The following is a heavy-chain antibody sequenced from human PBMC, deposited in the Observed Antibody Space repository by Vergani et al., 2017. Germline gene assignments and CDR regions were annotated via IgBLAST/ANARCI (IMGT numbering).Heavy chain of an antibody. CDR3: ARAAHCINCYAEGPNGPGYYYMDV. J-gene: IGHJ6*03. V-gene: IGHV4-61*02. D-gene: IGHD2-8*01. CDR1: GASVSRGTYY. CDR2: MYTSGHT. Sequence: QVQLQESGPGLLKPSQTLSLTCTVSGASVSRGTYYWTWIRQPAGKKLEWIVRMYTSGHTIYNPSLESRVTMSLDTSKNQFSLQLSSVTAADTAVYYCARAAHCINCYAEGPNGPGYYYMDVWGKGTTVTVSS.